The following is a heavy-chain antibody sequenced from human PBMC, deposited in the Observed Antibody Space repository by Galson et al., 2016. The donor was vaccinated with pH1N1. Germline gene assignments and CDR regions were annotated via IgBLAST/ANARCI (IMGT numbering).Heavy chain of an antibody. Sequence: SVKVSCKASGDTFTNYYFHWVRQAPGQGLEWMGLILPNSGDTNFAKKFQGRDTMTRDTSISTAYMELTRLTSDDTAVYFCARELRGGSFDVWGQGTVVTVSS. CDR2: ILPNSGDT. D-gene: IGHD2-15*01. CDR1: GDTFTNYY. J-gene: IGHJ3*01. V-gene: IGHV1-2*02. CDR3: ARELRGGSFDV.